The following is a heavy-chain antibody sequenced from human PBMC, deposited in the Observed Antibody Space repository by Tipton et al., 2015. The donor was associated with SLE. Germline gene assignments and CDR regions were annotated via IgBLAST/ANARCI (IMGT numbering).Heavy chain of an antibody. V-gene: IGHV3-33*01. Sequence: SLRLSCTTSGFTFILHGIHWVRQAPGKGLEWVAIIWHDGSNKYYADSVKGRFTISRDDSKNTVYLQMNSLRAEDTAVYFCARDLNMYGDHFDHWGQGALVTVSS. CDR1: GFTFILHG. CDR3: ARDLNMYGDHFDH. J-gene: IGHJ4*02. D-gene: IGHD4-17*01. CDR2: IWHDGSNK.